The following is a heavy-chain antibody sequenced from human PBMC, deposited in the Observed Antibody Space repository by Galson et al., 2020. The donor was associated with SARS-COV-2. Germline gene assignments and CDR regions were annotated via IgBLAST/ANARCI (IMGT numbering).Heavy chain of an antibody. CDR2: IWYDGSNK. CDR1: GFTFSSYG. CDR3: ARDRLDRASGPRAWYFDL. J-gene: IGHJ2*01. D-gene: IGHD3-10*01. Sequence: TGGSLRLSCAASGFTFSSYGMHWVRQAPGKGLEWVAVIWYDGSNKYYADSVKGRFTISRDNSKNTLYLQMNSLRAEDTAVYYCARDRLDRASGPRAWYFDLGGRGTRVTVSS. V-gene: IGHV3-33*01.